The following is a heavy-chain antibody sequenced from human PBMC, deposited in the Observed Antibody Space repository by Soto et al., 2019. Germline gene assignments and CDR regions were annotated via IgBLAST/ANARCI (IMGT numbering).Heavy chain of an antibody. CDR2: ISGSGGST. J-gene: IGHJ4*02. CDR1: GFTFSSYA. Sequence: GGSLRLSCAASGFTFSSYAMSWVRQAPGKGLEWVSAISGSGGSTYYADSVKGRFTISRDNSKNTLYLQMNSLIAEDTDVYYCATKGDYPGENDYIWGSYRYRYYFDYWGQGTLVTVSS. CDR3: ATKGDYPGENDYIWGSYRYRYYFDY. V-gene: IGHV3-23*01. D-gene: IGHD3-16*02.